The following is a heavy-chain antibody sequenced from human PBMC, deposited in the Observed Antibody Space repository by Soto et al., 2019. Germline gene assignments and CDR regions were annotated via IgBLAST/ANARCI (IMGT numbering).Heavy chain of an antibody. Sequence: ASVKVSCKASGGTFSSYAISWVRQAPGQGLEWMGGIIPIFGTANYAQKFQGRVTITADEFTSTAYMELSSLRSEDTAVYYCARELYCSSTSCYNWFDPWGQGTLVTVSS. J-gene: IGHJ5*02. CDR1: GGTFSSYA. CDR2: IIPIFGTA. V-gene: IGHV1-69*13. D-gene: IGHD2-2*01. CDR3: ARELYCSSTSCYNWFDP.